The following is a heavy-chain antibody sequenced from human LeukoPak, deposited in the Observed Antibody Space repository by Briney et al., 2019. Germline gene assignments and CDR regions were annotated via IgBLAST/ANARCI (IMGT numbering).Heavy chain of an antibody. D-gene: IGHD3-10*01. CDR2: IWYGGSNK. CDR1: GFTFSSYG. Sequence: GGSLRLSCAASGFTFSSYGMHWVRQAPGKGLEWVAVIWYGGSNKYYADSVKGRFTISRDNSTNTLYLHMNSLRAEDTAVYYCAKEAPGGAFDIWGQGTMVTVSS. CDR3: AKEAPGGAFDI. V-gene: IGHV3-30*02. J-gene: IGHJ3*02.